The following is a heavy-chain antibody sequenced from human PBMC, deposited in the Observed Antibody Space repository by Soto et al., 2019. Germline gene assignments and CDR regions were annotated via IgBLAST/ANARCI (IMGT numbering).Heavy chain of an antibody. Sequence: GESLKISCNGSGYTFTNYWINWVRQMPGKGLEWMGRIDPSDSYTNYSPSFQGHVTISADKSISTASLQWSSLKASDSAIYYCARQAKYDILTDYFPFDDWGQGTLVTVSS. D-gene: IGHD3-9*01. CDR2: IDPSDSYT. J-gene: IGHJ4*02. CDR3: ARQAKYDILTDYFPFDD. V-gene: IGHV5-10-1*01. CDR1: GYTFTNYW.